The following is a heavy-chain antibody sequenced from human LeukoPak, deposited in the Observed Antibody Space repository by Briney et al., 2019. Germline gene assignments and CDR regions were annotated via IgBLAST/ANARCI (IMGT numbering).Heavy chain of an antibody. CDR2: INPNSGGT. CDR1: GYTFTGYY. CDR3: ARVYYYGSGSPDY. J-gene: IGHJ4*02. D-gene: IGHD3-10*01. V-gene: IGHV1-2*02. Sequence: ASVKVSCKASGYTFTGYYMHWVRQAPGQGLEWMGWINPNSGGTNYAQKFQGRVTMTRDTSISTAHMELSRLRSDDTAVYYCARVYYYGSGSPDYWGQGTLVTVSS.